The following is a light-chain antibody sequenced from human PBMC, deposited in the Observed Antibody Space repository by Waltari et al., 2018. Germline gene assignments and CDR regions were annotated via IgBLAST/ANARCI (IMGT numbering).Light chain of an antibody. Sequence: EIVLTQSPATLSLSPGETATLSCRASKSVGTYLAWYQQKPGQAPRLLINDASNSATGIPARCRGSGSGTDFTLTISSLEAEDFAVYYCQQRSSWTPHTFGQGARLEIK. CDR2: DAS. V-gene: IGKV3-11*01. J-gene: IGKJ2*01. CDR1: KSVGTY. CDR3: QQRSSWTPHT.